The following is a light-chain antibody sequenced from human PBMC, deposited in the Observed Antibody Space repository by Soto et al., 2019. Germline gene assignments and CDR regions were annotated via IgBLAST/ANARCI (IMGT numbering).Light chain of an antibody. CDR1: SGNIGAGYD. Sequence: QSVLTQPPSVSGASGQSVTISCTGTSGNIGAGYDVHWYQQPPGSTPKLLIYNNDNRPSGVPDRFSGFKSGASASLTITGLQAEDEAAYYCHSYDSSLGGARVFGGGTKLTVL. V-gene: IGLV1-40*01. CDR2: NND. CDR3: HSYDSSLGGARV. J-gene: IGLJ2*01.